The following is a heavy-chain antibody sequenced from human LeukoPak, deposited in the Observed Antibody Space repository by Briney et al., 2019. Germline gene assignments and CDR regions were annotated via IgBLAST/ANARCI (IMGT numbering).Heavy chain of an antibody. CDR1: GFTFITYG. J-gene: IGHJ4*02. V-gene: IGHV3-30*03. Sequence: GRSLRLSCAASGFTFITYGMHWVRQAPGKGLEWVAVISYGGSNKYYADSAKGRFTISRDNSKNTLYLQMNSLRTEDTAVYYCATGRWLQLAGYWGQGTLVTVSS. CDR3: ATGRWLQLAGY. CDR2: ISYGGSNK. D-gene: IGHD5-12*01.